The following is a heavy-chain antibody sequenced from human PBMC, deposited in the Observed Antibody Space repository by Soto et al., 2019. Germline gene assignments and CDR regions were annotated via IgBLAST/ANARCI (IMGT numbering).Heavy chain of an antibody. CDR1: GFTFSSYA. CDR3: AKAYSNSWPNDWFDP. V-gene: IGHV3-23*01. Sequence: EVQLLESGGGWLQPGGSLRLSCAASGFTFSSYAMNWVRQAPGKGLEWVSGITGSGAGSYYSDSVKGRFTISRDNSKNPLYLQMNSLRDEDTAVYYCAKAYSNSWPNDWFDPWGQGTLVTVSS. CDR2: ITGSGAGS. J-gene: IGHJ5*02. D-gene: IGHD6-13*01.